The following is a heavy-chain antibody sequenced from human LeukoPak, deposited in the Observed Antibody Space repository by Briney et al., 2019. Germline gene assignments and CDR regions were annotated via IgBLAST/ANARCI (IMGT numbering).Heavy chain of an antibody. V-gene: IGHV4-34*01. D-gene: IGHD3-9*01. CDR2: INHSGST. J-gene: IGHJ4*02. Sequence: SETLSLTCAVYGGSFSGYYWSWIRQPPGKGLEWIGEINHSGSTNYNPSLKSRVTISVDTSKNQFSLKLSSVTAADTAVYYCARGRYFGLTQFRRRGYFDYWGQGTLVTVSS. CDR1: GGSFSGYY. CDR3: ARGRYFGLTQFRRRGYFDY.